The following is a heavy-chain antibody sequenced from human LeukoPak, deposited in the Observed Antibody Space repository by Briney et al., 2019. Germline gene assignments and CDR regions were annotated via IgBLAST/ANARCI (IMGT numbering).Heavy chain of an antibody. CDR2: ISSSGSTI. CDR1: GFTFSSYE. V-gene: IGHV3-48*03. D-gene: IGHD2-15*01. J-gene: IGHJ4*02. Sequence: PGGSLRLSCAASGFTFSSYEMNWVRQAPGKGLEWVSYISSSGSTIYYADSVKGRFTISRDSAKNSLYLQMNSLRAEDTAVYYCASFHQAGSGGVYYFDYWGQGTLVTVSS. CDR3: ASFHQAGSGGVYYFDY.